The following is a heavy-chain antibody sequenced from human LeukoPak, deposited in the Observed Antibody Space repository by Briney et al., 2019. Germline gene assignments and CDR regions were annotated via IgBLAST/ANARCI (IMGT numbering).Heavy chain of an antibody. CDR2: IIPIFGTA. Sequence: SVKVSCKASGGTFSSYAISWVRQAPGQGLEWMGGIIPIFGTANYAQKFQGRVTMTEDTSTDTAYMELSSLRSEDTAVYYCATLIRAFDIWGQGTMVTVSS. D-gene: IGHD3-10*01. V-gene: IGHV1-69*06. CDR1: GGTFSSYA. CDR3: ATLIRAFDI. J-gene: IGHJ3*02.